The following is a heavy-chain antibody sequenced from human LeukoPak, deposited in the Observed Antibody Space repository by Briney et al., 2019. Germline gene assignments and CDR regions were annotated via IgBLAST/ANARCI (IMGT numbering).Heavy chain of an antibody. Sequence: SQTLSLTCTVSGGSIISSSYCWGWIRQPPGKGLEWIGSIYYSGSTYYNPSLKSRVSLSVDTTKNQFSLKLSSVTAADTAVYYCARHTYNWEWVYWGQGTLVTVSS. D-gene: IGHD1-20*01. CDR1: GGSIISSSYC. J-gene: IGHJ4*02. CDR2: IYYSGST. CDR3: ARHTYNWEWVY. V-gene: IGHV4-39*01.